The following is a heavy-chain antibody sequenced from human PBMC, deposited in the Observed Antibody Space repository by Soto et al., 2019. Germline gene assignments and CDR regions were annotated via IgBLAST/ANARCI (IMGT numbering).Heavy chain of an antibody. CDR3: ARDREQWLVGYYFDY. CDR1: GFTFSSYG. D-gene: IGHD6-19*01. CDR2: IWYDGSNK. J-gene: IGHJ4*02. V-gene: IGHV3-33*01. Sequence: GGPLRLSCAASGFTFSSYGMHWVRQAPGKGLEWVAVIWYDGSNKYYADSVKGRFTISRDNSKDTLDLQMNSLRAEDTAVYYCARDREQWLVGYYFDYWGQGTLVTVSS.